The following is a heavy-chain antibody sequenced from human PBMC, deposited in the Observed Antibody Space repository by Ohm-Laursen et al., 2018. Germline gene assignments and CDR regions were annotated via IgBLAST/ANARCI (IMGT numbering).Heavy chain of an antibody. Sequence: SETLSLTCTVSGGSISSYYWSWIRQPAGKGLEWIGRIYTSGSTNYNPSLKSRVTMSVDTSKNQFSLKLSSVTAADTAVYYCAKGNMPRDYGDYGYYFDYWGQGTLVTVSS. V-gene: IGHV4-4*07. J-gene: IGHJ4*02. D-gene: IGHD4-17*01. CDR3: AKGNMPRDYGDYGYYFDY. CDR1: GGSISSYY. CDR2: IYTSGST.